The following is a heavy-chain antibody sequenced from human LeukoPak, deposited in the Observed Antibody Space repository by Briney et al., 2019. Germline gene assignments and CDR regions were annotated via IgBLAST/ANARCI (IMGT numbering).Heavy chain of an antibody. CDR1: GFTFSNYG. D-gene: IGHD2-2*01. V-gene: IGHV3-30*02. Sequence: GGSLRLSCAASGFTFSNYGIHWVRQAPGKGLEWVAFIRNDGSIKYYADSVKGRLTISRDNSKNTLYLQMNSLRAEDTAVYYCAKDLGYCSSTSCSVAFDIWGQGTMVTVSS. J-gene: IGHJ3*02. CDR3: AKDLGYCSSTSCSVAFDI. CDR2: IRNDGSIK.